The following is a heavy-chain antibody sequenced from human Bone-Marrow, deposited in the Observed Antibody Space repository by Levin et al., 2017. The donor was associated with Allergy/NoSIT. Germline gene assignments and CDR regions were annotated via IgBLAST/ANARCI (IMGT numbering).Heavy chain of an antibody. J-gene: IGHJ6*02. CDR1: GFTFSSYA. CDR2: ISYDGSNK. Sequence: GESLKISCAASGFTFSSYAMHWVRQAPGKGLEWVAVISYDGSNKYYADSVKGRFTISRDNSKNTLYLQMNSLRAEDTAVYYCARDTWYYDSSGYYYAPRDYYGMDVWGQGTTVTVSS. V-gene: IGHV3-30-3*01. D-gene: IGHD3-22*01. CDR3: ARDTWYYDSSGYYYAPRDYYGMDV.